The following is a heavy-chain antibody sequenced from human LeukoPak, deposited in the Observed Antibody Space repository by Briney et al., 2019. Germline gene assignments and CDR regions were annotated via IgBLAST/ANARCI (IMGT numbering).Heavy chain of an antibody. CDR2: IYDDNT. CDR3: AARKVRGVWFYLDY. Sequence: GGSLRLSCAASGFTVSAYAMAWVRQAPGKGLEWVSTIYDDNTYYADSVKGRFAISTDNSKNTLYLQMNSLRVEDTAAYFCAARKVRGVWFYLDYWGQGTLVTVSS. J-gene: IGHJ4*02. V-gene: IGHV3-23*01. D-gene: IGHD3-10*01. CDR1: GFTVSAYA.